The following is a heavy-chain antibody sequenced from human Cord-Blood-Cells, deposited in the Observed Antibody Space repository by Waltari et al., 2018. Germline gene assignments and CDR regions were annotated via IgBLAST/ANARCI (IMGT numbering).Heavy chain of an antibody. V-gene: IGHV1-2*02. Sequence: QVQLVQSGAEVKKPGASVKVSCKASGYTFTGYYMHWVRQAPGQGLEWMGWINPNSGDTNYVQKFQGRVTMTRDTSISTAYMELSRLRSDDTAVYYCARVRNRYSSSWYDYWGQGTLVTVSS. CDR1: GYTFTGYY. CDR2: INPNSGDT. CDR3: ARVRNRYSSSWYDY. J-gene: IGHJ4*02. D-gene: IGHD6-13*01.